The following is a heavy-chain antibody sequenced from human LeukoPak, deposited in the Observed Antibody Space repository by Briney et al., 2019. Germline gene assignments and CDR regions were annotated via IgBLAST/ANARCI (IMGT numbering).Heavy chain of an antibody. CDR2: ISYDGSNK. D-gene: IGHD2-21*02. Sequence: GGSLRLSCAASGFTFSSYAMHWVRQAPGKGLEWVAVISYDGSNKYYADSVKGRFTISRDNSKNTLYLQMNSLRAEDTAVYYCARDATRGGDNDYWGQGTRVIVSS. V-gene: IGHV3-30-3*01. J-gene: IGHJ4*02. CDR3: ARDATRGGDNDY. CDR1: GFTFSSYA.